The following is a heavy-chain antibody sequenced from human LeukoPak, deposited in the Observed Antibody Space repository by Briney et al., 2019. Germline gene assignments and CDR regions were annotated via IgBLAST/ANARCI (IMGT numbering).Heavy chain of an antibody. CDR3: ARVYCSSTSCYPFDY. CDR1: GYTSTGYY. J-gene: IGHJ4*02. CDR2: INPNSGGT. D-gene: IGHD2-2*01. Sequence: ASVKVSCKASGYTSTGYYMHWVRQAPGQGLKWMGWINPNSGGTKYAQKLQGRVAMTRDTSISTAYMELSRLRSDDTAVYYCARVYCSSTSCYPFDYWGQGTLVTVSS. V-gene: IGHV1-2*02.